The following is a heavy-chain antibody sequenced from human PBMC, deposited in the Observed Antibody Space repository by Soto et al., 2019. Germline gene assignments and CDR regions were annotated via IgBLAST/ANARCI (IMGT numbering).Heavy chain of an antibody. V-gene: IGHV4-39*01. Sequence: SETLSLTCTVSGGSISSSSYYWGWIRQPPGKGLEWIGSIYYSGSTYYNPSLKSRVTISVDTSKNQFSLKLSSVTAADTAVYYCARLPIIDYSHEGDWFDPWGQGTLVTVSS. CDR1: GGSISSSSYY. D-gene: IGHD4-17*01. J-gene: IGHJ5*02. CDR2: IYYSGST. CDR3: ARLPIIDYSHEGDWFDP.